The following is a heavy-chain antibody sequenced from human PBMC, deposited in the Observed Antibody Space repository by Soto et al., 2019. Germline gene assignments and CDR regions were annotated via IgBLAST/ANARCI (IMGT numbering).Heavy chain of an antibody. J-gene: IGHJ6*01. CDR2: IYYSGST. CDR1: GGSVSSGSYY. D-gene: IGHD6-13*01. Sequence: PSETLSLTCTVSGGSVSSGSYYWSWIRQPPGKGLEWIGYIYYSGSTNYNPSLKSRVTISVDTSKNQFSLKLSSVTAADTAVYYCARDSSSSWPPLYYYYGMDVWGQGTTVTVSS. V-gene: IGHV4-61*01. CDR3: ARDSSSSWPPLYYYYGMDV.